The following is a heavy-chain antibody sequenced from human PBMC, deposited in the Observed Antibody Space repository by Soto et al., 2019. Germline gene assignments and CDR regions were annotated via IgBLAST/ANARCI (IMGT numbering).Heavy chain of an antibody. V-gene: IGHV4-31*03. CDR3: ARVSGCSSISCYDGDFGF. CDR1: GASIRSGSYY. CDR2: IYYSGST. Sequence: SETLSLTCTVSGASIRSGSYYWSWILQNPGKGLEWIGNIYYSGSTYYNPSLKSRVTMSVDTSKNRFSLTLSSVTAADTAVYYCARVSGCSSISCYDGDFGFWGQGTLVTVS. J-gene: IGHJ4*02. D-gene: IGHD2-2*01.